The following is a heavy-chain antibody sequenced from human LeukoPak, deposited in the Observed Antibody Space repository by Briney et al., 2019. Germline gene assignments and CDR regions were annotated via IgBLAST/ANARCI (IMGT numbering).Heavy chain of an antibody. CDR1: GGSITITNY. CDR2: VNLQGST. V-gene: IGHV4-4*02. J-gene: IGHJ4*02. CDR3: AREGGPYRPLDY. Sequence: SGTLSLTCGVSGGSITITNYWSWVRQPPGKGLEWIGEVNLQGSTNYNPSLMGRVAIAVDTSENHISLRLTSVTAADTAVYYCAREGGPYRPLDYSGQGTLVTVSS.